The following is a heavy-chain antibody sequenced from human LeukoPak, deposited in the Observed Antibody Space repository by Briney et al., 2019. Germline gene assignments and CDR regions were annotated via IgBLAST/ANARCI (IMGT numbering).Heavy chain of an antibody. CDR3: AREGSYGYYYYYYGMDV. CDR2: ISYDGSNK. CDR1: GFTFSSYA. J-gene: IGHJ6*02. D-gene: IGHD5-18*01. V-gene: IGHV3-30-3*01. Sequence: GGSLRLSCAASGFTFSSYAMHWVRQAPREGLGWVAVISYDGSNKYYADSVKGRFTISRDNSKNTLYLQMNSLRAEDTAVYYCAREGSYGYYYYYYGMDVWGQGTTVAVSS.